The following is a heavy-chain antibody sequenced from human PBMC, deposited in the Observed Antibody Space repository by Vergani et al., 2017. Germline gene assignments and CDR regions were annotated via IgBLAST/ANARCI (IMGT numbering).Heavy chain of an antibody. CDR2: ISGHDHRT. J-gene: IGHJ4*02. Sequence: EVQLLESGGGSVQPGESLRLSCVASGFRFREHGMNWVRQAPGKGLEWVSGISGHDHRTLYADSVKGRFTISRDDSKNTLYLQMSSLRVEDTAIYYCAGLYGDDGYSPFWGQGTLVTVSS. CDR1: GFRFREHG. CDR3: AGLYGDDGYSPF. V-gene: IGHV3-23*01. D-gene: IGHD2-21*01.